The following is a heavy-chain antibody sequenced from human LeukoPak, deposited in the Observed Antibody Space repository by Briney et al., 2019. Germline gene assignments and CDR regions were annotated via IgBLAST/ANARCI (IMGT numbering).Heavy chain of an antibody. V-gene: IGHV3-74*01. J-gene: IGHJ4*02. CDR1: GLTFSSYW. D-gene: IGHD3-10*01. CDR3: AKIRITDDY. Sequence: TGGSLRLSCAASGLTFSSYWMNWVRQAPGKGLVWVSRIASDGSSTTYADSVKGRFSISRDNAKNTLYLQMNSLRVEDTAVYYCAKIRITDDYWGQGTLVTVSS. CDR2: IASDGSST.